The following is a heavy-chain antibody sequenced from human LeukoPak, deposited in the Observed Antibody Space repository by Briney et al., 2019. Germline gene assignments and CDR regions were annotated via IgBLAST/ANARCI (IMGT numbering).Heavy chain of an antibody. CDR3: ARDLPNSSGYYNYYGMDV. CDR2: IYYSGST. D-gene: IGHD3-22*01. V-gene: IGHV4-31*03. J-gene: IGHJ6*02. CDR1: GGSISSGGYY. Sequence: SETLSLTCTVSGGSISSGGYYWSWIRQHPGKGLEWIGYIYYSGSTYYNPSLKGRVTISVDTSKNQFSLKLSSVTAADTAVYYCARDLPNSSGYYNYYGMDVWGQGTTVTVSS.